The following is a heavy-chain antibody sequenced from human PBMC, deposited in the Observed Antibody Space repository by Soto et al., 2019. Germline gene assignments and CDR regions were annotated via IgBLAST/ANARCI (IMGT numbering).Heavy chain of an antibody. V-gene: IGHV1-18*01. CDR3: ARGRYGDY. Sequence: QVHLVQSGAEVKKPGASVKVSCKGSGYAFTTYGITWVRQAPGQGLEWMGWISAHHGNTNYAQKLQGRVTVTRDTSTSTAYMELRSLRSDATVVYYCARGRYGDYWGQGALVTVSS. J-gene: IGHJ4*02. CDR1: GYAFTTYG. D-gene: IGHD1-1*01. CDR2: ISAHHGNT.